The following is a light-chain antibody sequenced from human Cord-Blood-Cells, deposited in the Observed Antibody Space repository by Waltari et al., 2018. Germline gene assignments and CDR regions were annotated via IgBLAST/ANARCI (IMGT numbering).Light chain of an antibody. CDR2: WAS. J-gene: IGKJ2*01. CDR3: QQYYSTPYT. Sequence: IVMTQSPDSLAVSLGERATINCKSSQSVLYSSNNKNYLAWYQQKPGQPPKLLIYWASTRESGVPDRCSGSWSGTDFTLTISSLQAEDVAVYYCQQYYSTPYTFGQGTKLEIK. V-gene: IGKV4-1*01. CDR1: QSVLYSSNNKNY.